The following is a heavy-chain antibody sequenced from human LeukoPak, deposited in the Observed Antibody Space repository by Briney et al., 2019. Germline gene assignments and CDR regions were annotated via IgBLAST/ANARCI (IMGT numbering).Heavy chain of an antibody. CDR2: ISYDGSNK. CDR1: GFTFSSYG. J-gene: IGHJ4*02. Sequence: GGSLRLSRAASGFTFSSYGMHWVRQAPGKGLEWVAVISYDGSNKYYADSVKGRFTISRDNSKNTLYLQMNSLRAEDTAVYYCAKAEYYYDSSGYYSDDYFDYGGQETLVTVSS. V-gene: IGHV3-30*18. CDR3: AKAEYYYDSSGYYSDDYFDY. D-gene: IGHD3-22*01.